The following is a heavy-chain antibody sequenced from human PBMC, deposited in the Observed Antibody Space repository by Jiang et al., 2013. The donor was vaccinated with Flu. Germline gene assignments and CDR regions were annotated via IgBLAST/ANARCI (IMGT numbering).Heavy chain of an antibody. Sequence: VKPSQTLSLTCTVSGGSISSGGYYWSWIRQHPGKGLEWIGYIYYSGSTYYNPSLKSRVTISVDTSKNQFSLKLSSVTAADTAVYYCASSFSDFGVVIRAFDIWGQGTMVTVSS. CDR1: GGSISSGGYY. CDR3: ASSFSDFGVVIRAFDI. V-gene: IGHV4-31*03. CDR2: IYYSGST. J-gene: IGHJ3*02. D-gene: IGHD3-3*01.